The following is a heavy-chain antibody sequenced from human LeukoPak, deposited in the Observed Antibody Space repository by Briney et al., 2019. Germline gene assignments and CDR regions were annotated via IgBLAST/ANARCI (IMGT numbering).Heavy chain of an antibody. D-gene: IGHD1-26*01. J-gene: IGHJ5*02. CDR1: GFTFSDYY. Sequence: PGGSLRLSCAASGFTFSDYYMSWIRQAPGKGLEWISYISNSGTIIEYVDSVKGRFTISRDNGGNSLYLEMNSLRVEDTAVYYCARDGSGSFTTDWFDTWGQGTLVTVSS. CDR3: ARDGSGSFTTDWFDT. CDR2: ISNSGTII. V-gene: IGHV3-11*01.